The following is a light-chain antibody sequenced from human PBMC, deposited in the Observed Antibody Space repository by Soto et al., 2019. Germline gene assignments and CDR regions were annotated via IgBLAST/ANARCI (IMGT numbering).Light chain of an antibody. CDR2: GAS. Sequence: EIVLTQSPGTLSLSPGERATLSCRASQSVSSYLAWYQQKPCQAPRLLVYGASSRATGIPDRFSGSGSGTDFTLTISRLEPEGFAVYYWQQYLSSPPPFGGGTKVESK. V-gene: IGKV3-20*01. J-gene: IGKJ4*01. CDR1: QSVSSY. CDR3: QQYLSSPPP.